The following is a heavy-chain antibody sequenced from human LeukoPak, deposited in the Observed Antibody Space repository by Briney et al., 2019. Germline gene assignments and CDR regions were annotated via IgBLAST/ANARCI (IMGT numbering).Heavy chain of an antibody. J-gene: IGHJ4*02. D-gene: IGHD3-3*01. Sequence: GGSLRLSCTASGFNFNNYGMHWVRQAPGKGLEWMTFIRYDGINKYYADSVKGRFTISRDNSKNTLYLQMNSLRPEDTAVYYCAKTYYDFWSGYLLDYWGQGTLLTVSS. V-gene: IGHV3-30*02. CDR3: AKTYYDFWSGYLLDY. CDR1: GFNFNNYG. CDR2: IRYDGINK.